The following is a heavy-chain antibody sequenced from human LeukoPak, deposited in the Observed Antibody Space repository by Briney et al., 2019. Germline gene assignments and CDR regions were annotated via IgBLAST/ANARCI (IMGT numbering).Heavy chain of an antibody. CDR2: ISSSSSYI. V-gene: IGHV3-21*01. Sequence: GGSLRLSCAASGFTFSSYSMNWVRQAPGKGLEWVSSISSSSSYIYYADSVKGRFTISRDNAKNSLYLQMNSLRAEDTAVYYCARDAAAAGTGEFDYWGQGTLVTVSS. J-gene: IGHJ4*02. CDR1: GFTFSSYS. CDR3: ARDAAAAGTGEFDY. D-gene: IGHD6-13*01.